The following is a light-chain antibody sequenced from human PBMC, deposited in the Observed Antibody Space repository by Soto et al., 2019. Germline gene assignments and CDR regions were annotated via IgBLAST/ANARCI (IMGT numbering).Light chain of an antibody. V-gene: IGLV4-60*03. CDR1: SGHSSYI. CDR3: ETWGSNTRV. Sequence: QAVVTQSSSASASLGSSVKLTCTLSSGHSSYIIAWHQQQPGNVPRYLMKLEGSGSYNKGSGVPDRFSGSSSGADRYLTISNLQSEDEADYYCETWGSNTRVFGGGTKLTVL. CDR2: LEGSGSY. J-gene: IGLJ2*01.